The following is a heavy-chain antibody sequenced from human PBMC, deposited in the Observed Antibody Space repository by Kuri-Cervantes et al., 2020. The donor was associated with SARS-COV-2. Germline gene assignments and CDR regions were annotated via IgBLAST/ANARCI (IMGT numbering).Heavy chain of an antibody. CDR3: ARETPYSSSSSYYYYMDV. CDR1: GFTFSSYG. Sequence: GESLKISCAASGFTFSSYGMHWVRQAPGKGLEWVAFIRFDGSNKYYAASVKGRFTISRDNSKNTLYLQMNSLRAEDTAVYYCARETPYSSSSSYYYYMDVWGKGTTVTVSS. CDR2: IRFDGSNK. D-gene: IGHD6-6*01. V-gene: IGHV3-30*02. J-gene: IGHJ6*03.